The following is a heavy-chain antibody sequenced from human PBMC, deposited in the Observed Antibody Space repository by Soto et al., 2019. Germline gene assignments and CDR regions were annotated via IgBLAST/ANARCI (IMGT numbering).Heavy chain of an antibody. CDR2: IYYSGST. Sequence: SETLSLTCTVSGGSISSSSYYWGWIRQPPGKGLEWIGSIYYSGSTYYNPSLKSRVTISVDTSKNQFSLKLSSVNAADTAVYYCARHVIPTYYDYVWGSYRYNRYFDYWGQGTLVT. J-gene: IGHJ4*02. CDR1: GGSISSSSYY. D-gene: IGHD3-16*02. V-gene: IGHV4-39*01. CDR3: ARHVIPTYYDYVWGSYRYNRYFDY.